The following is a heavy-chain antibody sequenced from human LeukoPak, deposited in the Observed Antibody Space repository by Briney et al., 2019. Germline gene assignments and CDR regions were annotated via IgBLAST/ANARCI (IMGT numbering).Heavy chain of an antibody. CDR1: GYTFTGYY. CDR2: ISPNSGGT. J-gene: IGHJ3*02. D-gene: IGHD4-17*01. V-gene: IGHV1-2*02. Sequence: ASVKVSCKASGYTFTGYYMHWVRQAPGQGLEWMGWISPNSGGTNYAQKFQGRVTMTRDTSISTAYMELSRLRSDDTAVYYCAATLTVTEAFDIWGQGTMVTASS. CDR3: AATLTVTEAFDI.